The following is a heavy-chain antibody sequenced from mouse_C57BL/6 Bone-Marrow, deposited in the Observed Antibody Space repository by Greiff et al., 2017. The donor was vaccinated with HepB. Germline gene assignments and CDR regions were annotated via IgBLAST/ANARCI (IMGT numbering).Heavy chain of an antibody. CDR3: ARSIFTTDGYFDV. J-gene: IGHJ1*03. Sequence: QVQLQQPGTELVKPGASVKLSCKASGYTFTSYWMHWVKQRPGQGLEWIGNINPSNGGTNYNEKFKSKATLTVDKSSSTAYMQLSSLTSEDSAVSYCARSIFTTDGYFDVWGTGTTVTVSS. D-gene: IGHD1-1*01. V-gene: IGHV1-53*01. CDR2: INPSNGGT. CDR1: GYTFTSYW.